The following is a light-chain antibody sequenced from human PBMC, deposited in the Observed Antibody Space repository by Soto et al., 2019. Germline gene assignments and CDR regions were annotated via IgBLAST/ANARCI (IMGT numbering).Light chain of an antibody. CDR3: QQYNSYST. J-gene: IGKJ1*01. Sequence: DIQMTQSPSTLSASVGDGVSITCRASQSISTWLAWYQQKPGKAPKLLIYDASSLESGVPSRFSGSGSGTEFTLTISSLQPEDFASYYCQQYNSYSTFGQGTKVDIK. CDR2: DAS. CDR1: QSISTW. V-gene: IGKV1-5*01.